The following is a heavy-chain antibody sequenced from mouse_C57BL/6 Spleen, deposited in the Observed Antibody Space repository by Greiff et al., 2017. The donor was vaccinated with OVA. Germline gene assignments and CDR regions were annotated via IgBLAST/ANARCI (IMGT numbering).Heavy chain of an antibody. CDR3: ARRGYEDYAMDY. CDR1: GTNIQITY. V-gene: IGHV14-3*01. CDR2: FVPANGNT. Sequence: QLQQSVAELVRPGASVKLSCTVSGTNIQITYLRWEKQSPEQGLEWFGWFVPANGNTKNSPKFQGKATITADTSSNTAYLQLSSLTSEDTAIYYCARRGYEDYAMDYWGQGTSVTVSS. D-gene: IGHD2-3*01. J-gene: IGHJ4*01.